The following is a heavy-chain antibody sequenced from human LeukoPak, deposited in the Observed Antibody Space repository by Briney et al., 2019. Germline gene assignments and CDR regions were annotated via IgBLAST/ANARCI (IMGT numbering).Heavy chain of an antibody. CDR3: ATGGGFYYDH. J-gene: IGHJ4*02. V-gene: IGHV3-33*01. CDR1: GFSFSTYG. D-gene: IGHD3-22*01. CDR2: AYGDGGDQ. Sequence: PGGSLRLSCAASGFSFSTYGMHWVRQAPGKGLEWVAVAYGDGGDQYYADSVKGRFTIFKDISRNTLSVQMNSLRAEDTAVYYCATGGGFYYDHWGQGTLVTVAS.